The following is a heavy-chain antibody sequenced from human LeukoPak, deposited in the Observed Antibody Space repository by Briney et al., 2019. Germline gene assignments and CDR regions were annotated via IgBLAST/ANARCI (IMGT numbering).Heavy chain of an antibody. D-gene: IGHD4-23*01. CDR1: GFTVSSNY. CDR3: ARLVTGTTVINSGWFDP. J-gene: IGHJ5*02. V-gene: IGHV3-66*04. CDR2: IYSGGNT. Sequence: GGSLRLSCAASGFTVSSNYMTWVRQAPGKGLEWASVIYSGGNTYYADSVKGRFSISRDNSKNTVYLQMNSLRAEDTAVYYSARLVTGTTVINSGWFDPWGQGTLVTVSS.